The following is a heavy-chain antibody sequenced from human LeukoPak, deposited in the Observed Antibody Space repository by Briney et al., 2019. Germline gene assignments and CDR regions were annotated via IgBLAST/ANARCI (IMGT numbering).Heavy chain of an antibody. V-gene: IGHV1-18*01. CDR1: GYTFNSYG. Sequence: ASVKVSCKASGYTFNSYGISWVRQAPGQGREWVGWISTYNGNRKYAQKLQGRVTMTTDTSTSTAYMELRSLRSDDTAVYYCAKTTVTSEDYYYYYMDVWGKGTTVTVSS. J-gene: IGHJ6*03. CDR3: AKTTVTSEDYYYYYMDV. D-gene: IGHD4-17*01. CDR2: ISTYNGNR.